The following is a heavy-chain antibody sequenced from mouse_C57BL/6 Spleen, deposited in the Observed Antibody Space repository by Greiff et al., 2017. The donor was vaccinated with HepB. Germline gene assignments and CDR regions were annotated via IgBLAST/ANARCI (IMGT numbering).Heavy chain of an antibody. D-gene: IGHD1-1*01. J-gene: IGHJ1*03. CDR3: ARSYYGSSYEWYFDV. CDR2: IYPGDGDT. CDR1: GYAFSSSW. Sequence: VKLMESGPELVKPGASVKISCKASGYAFSSSWMNWVKQRPGKGLEWIGRIYPGDGDTNYNGTFKGNATLTADKSSSTAYLQLSSLTSEDSAVYFCARSYYGSSYEWYFDVWGTGTTVTVSS. V-gene: IGHV1-82*01.